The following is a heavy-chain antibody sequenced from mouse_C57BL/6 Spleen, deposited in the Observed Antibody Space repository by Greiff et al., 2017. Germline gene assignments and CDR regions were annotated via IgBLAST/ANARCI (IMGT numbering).Heavy chain of an antibody. CDR3: ARGGNYYGSSFYAMDY. Sequence: VQLQQPGTELVKPGASVKLSCKASGYTFTSYWMHWVKLRPGQGLEWIGNINPSNGGTNYNEKFKSKATLTVDKSSSTAYMQLSSLTSEDSAVYYCARGGNYYGSSFYAMDYWGQGTSVTVSS. CDR1: GYTFTSYW. J-gene: IGHJ4*01. D-gene: IGHD1-1*01. V-gene: IGHV1-53*01. CDR2: INPSNGGT.